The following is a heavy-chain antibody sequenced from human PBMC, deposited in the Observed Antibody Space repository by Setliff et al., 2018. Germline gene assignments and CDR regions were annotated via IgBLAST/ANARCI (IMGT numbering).Heavy chain of an antibody. CDR2: VSPIDDGKP. CDR3: ARTVRRHYEVWSGYDAFDI. Sequence: ASVKVSCKASGYSFTSYDINWVRLAAGQGLEWMGWVSPIDDGKPGYAQKFQGRVTITWVTSISTAYMELSSLRSEDTAVYYCARTVRRHYEVWSGYDAFDIWGQGTLVTVSS. V-gene: IGHV1-8*01. J-gene: IGHJ3*02. D-gene: IGHD3-3*01. CDR1: GYSFTSYD.